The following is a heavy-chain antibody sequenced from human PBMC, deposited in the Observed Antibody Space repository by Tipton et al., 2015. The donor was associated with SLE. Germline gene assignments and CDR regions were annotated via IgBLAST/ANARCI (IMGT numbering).Heavy chain of an antibody. CDR3: AKEGAGQWLAVGGVDYYYYGMDV. D-gene: IGHD6-19*01. J-gene: IGHJ6*02. CDR1: AYSISSGYY. Sequence: TLSLTCAVSAYSISSGYYWGWIRQPPGKGLEWIGSIYHSGSTYYNPSLKSRVTISVDTSKNQFSLKLSSVTAADTAVYYCAKEGAGQWLAVGGVDYYYYGMDVWGQGTTVTVSS. V-gene: IGHV4-38-2*02. CDR2: IYHSGST.